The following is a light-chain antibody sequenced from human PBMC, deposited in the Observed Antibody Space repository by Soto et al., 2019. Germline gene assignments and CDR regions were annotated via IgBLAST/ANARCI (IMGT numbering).Light chain of an antibody. CDR3: LQDHILLT. CDR2: AVS. J-gene: IGKJ4*01. CDR1: QGIGTD. Sequence: AIEMTQSPSSLSASVGDRVTIACRASQGIGTDLAWYQQRPGKAPKLLIYAVSSLQSGVTSRFSGSGSGTYFTLTSSILQPEDVANYYCLQDHILLTFGGGTKVEVK. V-gene: IGKV1-6*01.